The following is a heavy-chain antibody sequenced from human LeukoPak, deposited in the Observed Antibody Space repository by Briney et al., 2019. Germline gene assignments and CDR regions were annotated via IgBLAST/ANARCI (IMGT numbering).Heavy chain of an antibody. J-gene: IGHJ4*02. CDR1: GFTFSSYA. D-gene: IGHD5-12*01. CDR3: AKVRRGYSGYDYGLDY. Sequence: GGSLRLSCAASGFTFSSYAMSWVRQAPGKGLEWVSAISGNGGSTYYADSVKGRFTISRDNSKNTLYLQMNSLRAEDTAVYYCAKVRRGYSGYDYGLDYWGQGTLVAVSS. V-gene: IGHV3-23*01. CDR2: ISGNGGST.